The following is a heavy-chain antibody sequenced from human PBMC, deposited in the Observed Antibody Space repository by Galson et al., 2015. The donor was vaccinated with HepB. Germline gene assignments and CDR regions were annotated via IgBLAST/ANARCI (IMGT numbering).Heavy chain of an antibody. Sequence: SLRLSCAASGFTFRSYRMHWVRQAPGKGLVWVSRINSDGSSTSYADSVKGRFTISRDNAKNTLYLQMNSLRAEDTAVYYCARGPILWWSPVMDVWGQGTTVTVSS. J-gene: IGHJ6*02. CDR3: ARGPILWWSPVMDV. V-gene: IGHV3-74*01. CDR1: GFTFRSYR. CDR2: INSDGSST. D-gene: IGHD2-21*01.